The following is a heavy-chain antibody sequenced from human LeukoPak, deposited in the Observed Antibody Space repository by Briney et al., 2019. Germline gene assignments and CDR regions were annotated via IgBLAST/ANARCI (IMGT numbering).Heavy chain of an antibody. V-gene: IGHV3-9*01. Sequence: SLRLSCAASGFTLDDYAMHWVRQAPGKGLGWVSGISWNSGSIGYTDSVKGRFTISRDNAKNSLYLQMNSLRAEDTALYYCAKDKSYYYGMDVWGQGTTVTVSS. J-gene: IGHJ6*02. CDR1: GFTLDDYA. CDR3: AKDKSYYYGMDV. CDR2: ISWNSGSI.